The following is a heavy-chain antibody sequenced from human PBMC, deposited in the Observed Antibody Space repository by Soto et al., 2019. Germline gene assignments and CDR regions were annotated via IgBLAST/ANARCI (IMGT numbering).Heavy chain of an antibody. Sequence: QVQLVESGGGVVQPGRSLRLSCAASGFTFSSYGMHWVRQAPGKGLEWVAVISYDGSNKYYADSVKGRFTISRDNSKNTLYLQMNSLRAEDTAVYYCGKEFSGSYSPRGPPEYWGQGTLVTVSS. J-gene: IGHJ4*02. D-gene: IGHD1-26*01. CDR1: GFTFSSYG. V-gene: IGHV3-30*18. CDR2: ISYDGSNK. CDR3: GKEFSGSYSPRGPPEY.